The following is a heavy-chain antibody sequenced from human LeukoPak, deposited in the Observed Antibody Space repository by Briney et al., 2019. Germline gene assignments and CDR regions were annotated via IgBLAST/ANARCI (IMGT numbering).Heavy chain of an antibody. V-gene: IGHV3-7*01. CDR3: ARDLGDYVDY. J-gene: IGHJ4*02. CDR1: GFPFSSYW. D-gene: IGHD4-17*01. CDR2: IKQDGSKK. Sequence: GGSLRLSCVASGFPFSSYWMTWVRQAPGKGLEWVANIKQDGSKKSYVDSVKGRFTISRDNSKNTLYLQMNSLRAEDTAVYYCARDLGDYVDYWGQGTLVTVSS.